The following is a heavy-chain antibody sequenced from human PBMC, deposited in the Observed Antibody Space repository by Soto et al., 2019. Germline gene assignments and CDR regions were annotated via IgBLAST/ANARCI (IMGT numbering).Heavy chain of an antibody. V-gene: IGHV3-23*01. D-gene: IGHD5-12*01. Sequence: PGGSLRLSCAASGFSGSDYAIAWVRQAPGKGLEWVSSLSGSETMRQADSVKGRFTISRDNSKNTVYLQTNNLRVEDTALYYCTKSPRLATVFRWWLDHWCQGTLVTVSS. CDR1: GFSGSDYA. J-gene: IGHJ5*02. CDR3: TKSPRLATVFRWWLDH. CDR2: LSGSETM.